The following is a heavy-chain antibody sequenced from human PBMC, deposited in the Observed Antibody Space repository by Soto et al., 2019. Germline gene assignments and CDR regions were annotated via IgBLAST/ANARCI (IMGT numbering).Heavy chain of an antibody. CDR3: ARGLDYSSRYRVDP. J-gene: IGHJ5*02. Sequence: QVQLQESGPGLVKPSETLSLSCTVSGGSVGSGSYYWSWIRQPPGKGLEWIGYIYYSGTTNYNPYLKSRVTISVDTSKTQFSLNLSSVTAADTAVEYCARGLDYSSRYRVDPWGQGTLVTVSS. CDR1: GGSVGSGSYY. V-gene: IGHV4-61*01. D-gene: IGHD6-13*01. CDR2: IYYSGTT.